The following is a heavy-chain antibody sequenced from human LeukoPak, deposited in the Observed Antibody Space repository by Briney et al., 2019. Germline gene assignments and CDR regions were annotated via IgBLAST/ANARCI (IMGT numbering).Heavy chain of an antibody. CDR1: GFTFSSYS. CDR3: AKDRCSNGIGCYYYYMEV. CDR2: ISSSSSYI. V-gene: IGHV3-21*01. Sequence: GGSLRLSCAASGFTFSSYSMNWVRQAPGKGLEWVSSISSSSSYIYYADSVKGRFTISRDNAKNSLYLQMNSLRAEDTAVYYCAKDRCSNGIGCYYYYMEVWGKGTTVTISS. D-gene: IGHD2-8*01. J-gene: IGHJ6*03.